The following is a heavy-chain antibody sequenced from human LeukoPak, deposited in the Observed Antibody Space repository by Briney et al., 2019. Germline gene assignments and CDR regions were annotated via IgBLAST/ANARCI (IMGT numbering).Heavy chain of an antibody. CDR3: ARVLFCSSTSCRDYYYYYMDV. D-gene: IGHD2-2*01. V-gene: IGHV3-21*01. CDR2: ISSSSSYI. Sequence: TGXXLRLSCAASGFTFSSYSMNWVRQAPGEGLEWVSSISSSSSYIYCADSVKGRFTISRDNAKNSLYLQMNSLRAEDTAVYYCARVLFCSSTSCRDYYYYYMDVWGKGTTVTVSS. J-gene: IGHJ6*03. CDR1: GFTFSSYS.